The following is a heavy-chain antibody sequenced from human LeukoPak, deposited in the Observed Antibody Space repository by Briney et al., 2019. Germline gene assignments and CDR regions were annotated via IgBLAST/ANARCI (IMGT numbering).Heavy chain of an antibody. CDR2: ISYDGSNK. CDR1: GFTFSSYA. Sequence: GRSLRLSCAASGFTFSSYAMHWVRQAPGKGLEWVAVISYDGSNKYYADSVKGRFTISRDNSKNTLYLQMNSLRAEDTAVYYCARERTVTIYDYWGQGTLVTVSS. D-gene: IGHD4-17*01. CDR3: ARERTVTIYDY. V-gene: IGHV3-30-3*01. J-gene: IGHJ4*02.